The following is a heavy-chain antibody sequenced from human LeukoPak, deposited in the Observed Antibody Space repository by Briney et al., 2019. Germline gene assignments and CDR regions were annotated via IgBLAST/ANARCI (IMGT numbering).Heavy chain of an antibody. CDR1: GGTFSSYA. J-gene: IGHJ4*02. CDR3: ARTRLHDYGDLGAFDY. CDR2: IIPIFGTA. Sequence: SVKVSCNASGGTFSSYAISWVRQAPGQGLEWMGGIIPIFGTANYAQKFQGRVTITADESTSTAYMELSSLRSEDTAVYYCARTRLHDYGDLGAFDYWGQGTLVTVSS. D-gene: IGHD4-17*01. V-gene: IGHV1-69*01.